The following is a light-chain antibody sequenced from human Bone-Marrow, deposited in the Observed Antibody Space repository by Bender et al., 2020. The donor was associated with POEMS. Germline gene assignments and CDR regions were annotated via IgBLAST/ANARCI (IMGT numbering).Light chain of an antibody. V-gene: IGLV1-40*01. Sequence: QSVLPQPPSVSGAPGPRVTISCTGSSSNTGSGYDINWYQHLPGTAPKLLIYGYNNRPSGVPDRFSGSKSGTSASLAITGLQAEDEGDYYCQSYDNSLGGWVFGGGTKLTVL. CDR2: GYN. J-gene: IGLJ3*02. CDR3: QSYDNSLGGWV. CDR1: SSNTGSGYD.